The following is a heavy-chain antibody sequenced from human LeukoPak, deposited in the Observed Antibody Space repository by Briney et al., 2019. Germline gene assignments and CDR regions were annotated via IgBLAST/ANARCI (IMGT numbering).Heavy chain of an antibody. Sequence: GGSLRLSCAASGFTFSSYSMNWVRQAPGKGLEWVSSISSSSSYIYYADSVKGRFTISRDNAKNSLYLQMNSLRAEDTAVYYCAKLDAYDFWSGYYFDYWGQGTLVTVSS. D-gene: IGHD3-3*01. CDR3: AKLDAYDFWSGYYFDY. CDR1: GFTFSSYS. CDR2: ISSSSSYI. V-gene: IGHV3-21*01. J-gene: IGHJ4*02.